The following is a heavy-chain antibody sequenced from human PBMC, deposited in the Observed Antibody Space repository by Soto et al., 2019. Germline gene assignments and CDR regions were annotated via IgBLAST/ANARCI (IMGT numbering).Heavy chain of an antibody. CDR1: GGPFSSYT. V-gene: IGHV1-69*02. Sequence: QVQLLQSGAEVKKPGSSVKVSCRATGGPFSSYTFNWVRQASGQGLEWMGRIIPVLALANYAQRFQGRVTVTAENPKGHVYMELSGLRIEEPAVYYWAENGWGGPSEKWGQGTLVTVSS. D-gene: IGHD1-26*01. J-gene: IGHJ4*01. CDR2: IIPVLALA. CDR3: AENGWGGPSEK.